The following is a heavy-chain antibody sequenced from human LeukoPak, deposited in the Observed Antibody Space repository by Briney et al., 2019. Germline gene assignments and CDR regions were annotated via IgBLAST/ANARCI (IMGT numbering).Heavy chain of an antibody. CDR1: GFTFSNYW. CDR3: ARLAAAGPYNDY. Sequence: GGSLRLSCAASGFTFSNYWMTWVRQAPGKGLEWVANIKQQGSEKYYVDSVKGRFTTSRDNAKNSLFLQMNSLRVEDTAMYYCARLAAAGPYNDYWGQGTLVTVST. V-gene: IGHV3-7*01. D-gene: IGHD6-13*01. CDR2: IKQQGSEK. J-gene: IGHJ4*02.